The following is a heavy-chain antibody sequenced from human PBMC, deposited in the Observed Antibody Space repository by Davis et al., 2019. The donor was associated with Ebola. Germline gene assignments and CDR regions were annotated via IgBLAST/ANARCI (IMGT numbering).Heavy chain of an antibody. Sequence: GESLKISCAASGFPFSVYFMDWVRLTPGKGLEWVGLSRNKENRYSTEYAASVKGRVTISRDDSLYLEMNSLRTEDTAVYYCVTENWYRFESWGQGTLVTVSS. J-gene: IGHJ4*02. CDR1: GFPFSVYF. CDR3: VTENWYRFES. CDR2: SRNKENRYST. V-gene: IGHV3-72*01. D-gene: IGHD1/OR15-1a*01.